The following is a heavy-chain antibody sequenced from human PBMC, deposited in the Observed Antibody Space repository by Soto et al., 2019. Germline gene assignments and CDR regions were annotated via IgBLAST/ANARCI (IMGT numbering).Heavy chain of an antibody. CDR1: GGTFSSYA. Sequence: QVQLVQSGAEVKKPGSSVKVSCKASGGTFSSYAISWVRQAPGQGLEWMGGIIPIFGTANYAQKFQGRVTITADKSTSTAYGELSSLISEDTAVYYCARAPYYYDSSGYFDYWGQGTLVTVSS. CDR2: IIPIFGTA. D-gene: IGHD3-22*01. V-gene: IGHV1-69*06. J-gene: IGHJ4*02. CDR3: ARAPYYYDSSGYFDY.